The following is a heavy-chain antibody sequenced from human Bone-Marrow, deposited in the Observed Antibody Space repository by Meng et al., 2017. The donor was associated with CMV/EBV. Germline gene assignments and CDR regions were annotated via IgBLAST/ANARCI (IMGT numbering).Heavy chain of an antibody. V-gene: IGHV3-21*01. D-gene: IGHD2/OR15-2a*01. Sequence: GESLKISCAASGFTFSSYWMHWVRQAPGKGLEWVSSISRSSSYIYYADSVKGRFTISRDNAKNSLYLQMNSLRAEDTAVYYCARGSQYCDSTRCYLGEMNVWGQGTTVTVSS. J-gene: IGHJ6*02. CDR1: GFTFSSYW. CDR2: ISRSSSYI. CDR3: ARGSQYCDSTRCYLGEMNV.